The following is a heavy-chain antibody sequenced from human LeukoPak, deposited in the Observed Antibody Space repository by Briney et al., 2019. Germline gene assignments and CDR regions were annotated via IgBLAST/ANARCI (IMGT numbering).Heavy chain of an antibody. D-gene: IGHD3-22*01. Sequence: SETLSLTCAVYGGSFSGYYWSWIRQPPGKGLEWTGEINHSGNTNYNPSLKSRVTISVDTSKNQFSLKLSSVTAADTAVYYCARDLDSSGYYFDYWGQGTLVTVSS. CDR3: ARDLDSSGYYFDY. J-gene: IGHJ4*02. CDR2: INHSGNT. CDR1: GGSFSGYY. V-gene: IGHV4-34*01.